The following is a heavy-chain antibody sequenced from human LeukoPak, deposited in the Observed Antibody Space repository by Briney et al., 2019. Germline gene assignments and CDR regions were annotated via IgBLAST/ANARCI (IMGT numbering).Heavy chain of an antibody. CDR2: IYSGGSGGST. CDR3: ARSSRHLLFDY. CDR1: GFTISSNY. Sequence: GSLRLSCAASGFTISSNYMSWVRQAPGKGLEWVSVIYSGGSGGSTYYADSVKGRFTISRDNSKNTLYLQMNSLRAEDTAVYYCARSSRHLLFDYWGQGTLVTVSS. J-gene: IGHJ4*02. V-gene: IGHV3-66*01. D-gene: IGHD3-10*01.